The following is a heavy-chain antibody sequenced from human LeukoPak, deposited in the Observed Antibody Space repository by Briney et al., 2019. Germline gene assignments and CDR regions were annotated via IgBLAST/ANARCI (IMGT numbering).Heavy chain of an antibody. CDR1: GYSFTSYW. CDR3: ARLRGDIPSYSSGYRFDY. Sequence: GESLKISCKGSGYSFTSYWIGRVRQMPGKGLEWMGIIYPGDSDTRYSPSFQGQVTISADKSISTAYLQWSSLKVSNTAMYYCARLRGDIPSYSSGYRFDYWGQGTLVTVSS. J-gene: IGHJ4*02. V-gene: IGHV5-51*01. CDR2: IYPGDSDT. D-gene: IGHD6-19*01.